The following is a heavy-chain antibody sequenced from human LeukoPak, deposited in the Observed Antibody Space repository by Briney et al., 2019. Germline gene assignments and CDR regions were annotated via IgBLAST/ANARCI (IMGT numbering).Heavy chain of an antibody. CDR3: ARDFDAGGTPGDDFDY. D-gene: IGHD4-23*01. CDR2: INIDGSYT. J-gene: IGHJ4*02. Sequence: GGSLRPSCAASGFTFSNYWMHWVRQSPGKGPVWVARINIDGSYTSYADSVKGRFTISRDDAKNTLYLQMSSLRAEDTAVHYCARDFDAGGTPGDDFDYWGRGTLVTVSS. V-gene: IGHV3-74*01. CDR1: GFTFSNYW.